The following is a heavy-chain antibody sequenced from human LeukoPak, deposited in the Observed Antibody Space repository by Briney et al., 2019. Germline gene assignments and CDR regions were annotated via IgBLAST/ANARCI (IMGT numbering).Heavy chain of an antibody. CDR3: ASVPRELYGMDV. Sequence: GAPVKVSCKASGYTFTGYYMHWVRQAPGQGLEWMGWIDPNSGGTNYAQKFQGRVTMTRDTSISTAYMELSRLRSDDTVVYYCASVPRELYGMDVWGQGTTVTVSS. CDR2: IDPNSGGT. CDR1: GYTFTGYY. V-gene: IGHV1-2*02. D-gene: IGHD1-26*01. J-gene: IGHJ6*02.